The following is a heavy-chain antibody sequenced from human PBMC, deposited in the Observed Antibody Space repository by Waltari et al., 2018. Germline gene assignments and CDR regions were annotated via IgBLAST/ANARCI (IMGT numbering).Heavy chain of an antibody. Sequence: EVQLLESGGGLVQPGGSLRLSCAASGFTFSTDVMNWVRQAPGKGLEWVSSISDAGGIINYADSVKGRFTISRDNAKNTLYLQMNNLRAEDTAVYYCARGSGVDYWGQGTLVTISS. D-gene: IGHD7-27*01. CDR1: GFTFSTDV. V-gene: IGHV3-23*01. J-gene: IGHJ4*02. CDR2: ISDAGGII. CDR3: ARGSGVDY.